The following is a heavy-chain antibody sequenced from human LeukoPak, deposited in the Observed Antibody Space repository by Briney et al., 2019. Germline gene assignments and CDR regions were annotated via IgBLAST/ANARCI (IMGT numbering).Heavy chain of an antibody. CDR1: GGTFSSYA. CDR2: IIPIFGTA. J-gene: IGHJ6*03. V-gene: IGHV1-69*06. Sequence: GASVKVSCKASGGTFSSYAISWVRQAPGQGLEWMGGIIPIFGTANYAQKFQGRVTITADKSTSTAYMELSSLRSEDTAVYYCAREFAGGDKHTPYYYYYYYMDVWGKGTTVTISS. CDR3: AREFAGGDKHTPYYYYYYYMDV. D-gene: IGHD3-10*01.